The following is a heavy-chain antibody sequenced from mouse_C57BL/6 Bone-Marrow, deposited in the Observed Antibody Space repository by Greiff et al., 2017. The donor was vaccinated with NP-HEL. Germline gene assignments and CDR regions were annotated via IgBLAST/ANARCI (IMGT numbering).Heavy chain of an antibody. CDR1: GFSFNTYA. J-gene: IGHJ3*01. V-gene: IGHV10-1*01. Sequence: EVKLVESGGGLVQPKGSLKLSCAASGFSFNTYAMNWVRQAPGKGLEWVARIRSKSNNYATDYDDSVKDRFIISRDDSESILYLQMNNLKTEDKAMYYCVRGAWFAYWGQGTLVTVSA. CDR2: IRSKSNNYAT. CDR3: VRGAWFAY.